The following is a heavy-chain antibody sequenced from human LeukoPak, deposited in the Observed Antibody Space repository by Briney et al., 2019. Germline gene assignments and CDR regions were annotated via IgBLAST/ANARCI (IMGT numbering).Heavy chain of an antibody. CDR1: GLTFSTYC. Sequence: GGSLRLSCAASGLTFSTYCMSWVRQAPGKGLEWVANIKEDGSEKYYVDSVKGRFTISRDNAKKSLYLQMDSLRAEDTAVYYCARDTGLRNTVFGHRGVYFDYWGQGTLVTVSS. CDR3: ARDTGLRNTVFGHRGVYFDY. J-gene: IGHJ4*02. CDR2: IKEDGSEK. V-gene: IGHV3-7*04. D-gene: IGHD3-3*01.